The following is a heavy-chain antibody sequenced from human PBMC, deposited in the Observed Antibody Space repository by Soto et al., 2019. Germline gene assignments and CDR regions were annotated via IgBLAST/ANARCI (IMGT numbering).Heavy chain of an antibody. Sequence: QVHLVQSGTEARQPGASVKVSCKASGYTFNTYGISWVRQGPGQGLEWMGWISGFNGNTNYAQKFQGRVTMTTDTSTNTAYMELGSLTSADTAVYYCTSWRGRTPDHWGQGSLVTVSS. D-gene: IGHD1-7*01. CDR2: ISGFNGNT. V-gene: IGHV1-18*01. CDR3: TSWRGRTPDH. J-gene: IGHJ4*02. CDR1: GYTFNTYG.